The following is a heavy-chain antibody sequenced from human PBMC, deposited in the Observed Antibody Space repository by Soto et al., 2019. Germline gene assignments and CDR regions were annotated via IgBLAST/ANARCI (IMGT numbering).Heavy chain of an antibody. CDR2: INHSGST. V-gene: IGHV4-34*01. Sequence: SETLSLTCAVYGGSFSGYYWSWIRQPPGKGLEWIGEINHSGSTNCNPSLKSRVTISVDTSKNQFSLKLSSVTAADTAVYYCARTNRLYSSSSWTYYYYGMDVWGQGTTVTVSS. D-gene: IGHD6-13*01. CDR1: GGSFSGYY. J-gene: IGHJ6*02. CDR3: ARTNRLYSSSSWTYYYYGMDV.